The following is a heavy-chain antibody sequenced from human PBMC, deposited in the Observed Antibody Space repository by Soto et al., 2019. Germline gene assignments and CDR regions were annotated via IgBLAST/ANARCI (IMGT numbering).Heavy chain of an antibody. CDR1: GGSVNSDSYY. CDR3: ATSFICGGDCYIYGMDV. J-gene: IGHJ6*02. Sequence: SETLSLTCTVSGGSVNSDSYYWSWIRQPPGKGLEWIGDFYYSGSTNYNPSLKSRVAISIDTSKNQFSLQLNSVTTADTAVYYCATSFICGGDCYIYGMDVWGQGTTVTV. CDR2: FYYSGST. V-gene: IGHV4-61*01. D-gene: IGHD2-21*01.